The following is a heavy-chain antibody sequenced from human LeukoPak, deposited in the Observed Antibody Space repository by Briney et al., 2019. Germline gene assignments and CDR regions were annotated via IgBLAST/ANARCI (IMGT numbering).Heavy chain of an antibody. CDR2: ISSSSSYI. CDR3: AREGSDWNYYYYLDV. Sequence: PGGSLRLSCAASGFTFSGYSMNWVRQAPGKGLEWVSSISSSSSYIYYADSVKGRFTISRDNAKNSLYLQMNSLRAEDTAVYYCAREGSDWNYYYYLDVWGQRDHGHHLL. D-gene: IGHD6-19*01. V-gene: IGHV3-21*01. CDR1: GFTFSGYS. J-gene: IGHJ6*03.